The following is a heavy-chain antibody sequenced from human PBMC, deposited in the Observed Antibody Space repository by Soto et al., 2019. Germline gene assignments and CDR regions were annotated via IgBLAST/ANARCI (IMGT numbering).Heavy chain of an antibody. CDR1: GGTFSSYA. Sequence: QVQLVQSGAEVKKPGSSVKVSCKASGGTFSSYAISWVRQAPGQGLEWMGGIIPIPGTANYEQKFQGRVTITADESARTAYMELSSLRSEDTAVYYCAREQSSSNSLAIYYYYYYGMDVWGQRTTVTVSS. CDR3: AREQSSSNSLAIYYYYYYGMDV. CDR2: IIPIPGTA. D-gene: IGHD2-2*01. V-gene: IGHV1-69*01. J-gene: IGHJ6*02.